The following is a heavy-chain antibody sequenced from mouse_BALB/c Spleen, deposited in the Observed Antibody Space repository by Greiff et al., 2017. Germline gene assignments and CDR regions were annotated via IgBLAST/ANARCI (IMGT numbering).Heavy chain of an antibody. CDR1: GFTFSSFG. CDR2: ISSGSSTI. V-gene: IGHV5-17*02. CDR3: ARSGLRQKMDY. Sequence: EVQLVESGGGLVQPGGSRKLSCAASGFTFSSFGMHWVRQAPEKGLEWVAYISSGSSTIHYADTVKGRFTISRDNPKNTLFLQMTSLRSEDTAMYYCARSGLRQKMDYWGQGTSVTVSS. D-gene: IGHD2-2*01. J-gene: IGHJ4*01.